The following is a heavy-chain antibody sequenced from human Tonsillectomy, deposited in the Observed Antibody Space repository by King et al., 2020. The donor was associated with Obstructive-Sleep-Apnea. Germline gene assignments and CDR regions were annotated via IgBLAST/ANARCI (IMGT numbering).Heavy chain of an antibody. J-gene: IGHJ4*02. CDR1: GGSISSGDYY. Sequence: QLQESGPGLVKPSQTLSLTCTVSGGSISSGDYYWSWIRQPPGKGLEWIGYIYYSGSTYYNPSLKSRVTISVEPSKNQFSLKLSSVTAADTAVYYCAREDSYGYGGGYYFDYWGQGTLVTVSS. CDR3: AREDSYGYGGGYYFDY. V-gene: IGHV4-30-4*01. CDR2: IYYSGST. D-gene: IGHD5-18*01.